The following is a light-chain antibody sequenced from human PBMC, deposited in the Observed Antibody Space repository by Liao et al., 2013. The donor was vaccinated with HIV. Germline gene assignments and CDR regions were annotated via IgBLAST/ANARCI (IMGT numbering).Light chain of an antibody. CDR3: QAWDNTFVA. V-gene: IGLV3-1*01. J-gene: IGLJ2*01. CDR2: QDS. CDR1: KLGDKY. Sequence: SYELTQPPSVSVSPGQTASITCSGDKLGDKYACWYQQKPGQSPVLVIYQDSKRPSGIPERFSGSNSGNTATLTISGTQAMDEADYHCQAWDNTFVAFGGGTRLTVL.